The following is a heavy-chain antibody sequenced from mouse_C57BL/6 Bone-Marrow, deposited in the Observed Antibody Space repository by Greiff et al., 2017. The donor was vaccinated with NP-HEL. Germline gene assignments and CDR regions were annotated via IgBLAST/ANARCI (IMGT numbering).Heavy chain of an antibody. CDR1: GYTFTSYW. CDR2: IDPSDSYT. V-gene: IGHV1-69*01. CDR3: ARRNIRRGFAY. D-gene: IGHD2-12*01. Sequence: QVQLQQSGAELVMPGASVKLSCKASGYTFTSYWMHWVKQRPGQGLEWIGEIDPSDSYTNYNQKFKGKSKLTVDKSSSTAYMQLSSLTSEDSAVYYSARRNIRRGFAYWGQGTLVTVSA. J-gene: IGHJ3*01.